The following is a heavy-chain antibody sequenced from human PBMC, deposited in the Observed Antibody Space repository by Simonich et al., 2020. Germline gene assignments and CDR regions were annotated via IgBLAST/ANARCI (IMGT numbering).Heavy chain of an antibody. CDR2: SNPKSGGT. D-gene: IGHD6-6*01. V-gene: IGHV1-2*02. CDR1: GYTFTGYN. J-gene: IGHJ3*02. Sequence: QVQLVQSGAEVKKPGASVKVSCKASGYTFTGYNMHWEQQAPGQGLEWKRGSNPKSGGTNYAQKFQGRVTMTRDTSISTAYKELSRLRSDDTAVYYCARARLYSSSHAFDIWGQGTMVTVSS. CDR3: ARARLYSSSHAFDI.